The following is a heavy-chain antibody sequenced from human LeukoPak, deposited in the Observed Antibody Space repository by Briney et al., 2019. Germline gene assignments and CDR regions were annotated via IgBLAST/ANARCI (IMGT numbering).Heavy chain of an antibody. J-gene: IGHJ4*02. CDR1: GGTFSSYT. Sequence: SVKVSCKASGGTFSSYTISWVRQAPGQGLEWMGRIIPILGIANYAQKFQGRVTITADKSTSTAYMKLSSLRSEDTAVYYCARGSSHCSGGSCPSYWGQGTLVTVSS. CDR2: IIPILGIA. D-gene: IGHD2-15*01. V-gene: IGHV1-69*02. CDR3: ARGSSHCSGGSCPSY.